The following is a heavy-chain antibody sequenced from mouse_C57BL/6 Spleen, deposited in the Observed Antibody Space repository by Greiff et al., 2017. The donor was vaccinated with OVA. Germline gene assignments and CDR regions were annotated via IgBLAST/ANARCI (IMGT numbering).Heavy chain of an antibody. CDR2: INPNNGGT. V-gene: IGHV1-22*01. CDR3: ARDDYDGGWFAY. CDR1: GYTFTDYN. D-gene: IGHD2-4*01. Sequence: EVKLQESGPELVKPGASVKMSCKASGYTFTDYNMHWVKQSHGKSLEWIGYINPNNGGTSYNQKFKGKATLTVNKSSSTAYMELRSLTSEDSAVYYCARDDYDGGWFAYWGQGTLVTVSA. J-gene: IGHJ3*01.